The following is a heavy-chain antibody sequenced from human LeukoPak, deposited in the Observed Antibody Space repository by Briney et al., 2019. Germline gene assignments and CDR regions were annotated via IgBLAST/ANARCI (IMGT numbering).Heavy chain of an antibody. Sequence: SETLSLTCAVSGFSFDDYYWSWVRQTPGKGLEWMGEINHSGYTNDNPSHKNRGTLSIDTSRKQFSLHLRSVTVADAGIYFCTRMTRGHDYWGQGTQVTVSS. CDR1: GFSFDDYY. CDR2: INHSGYT. CDR3: TRMTRGHDY. D-gene: IGHD4-11*01. J-gene: IGHJ4*02. V-gene: IGHV4-34*01.